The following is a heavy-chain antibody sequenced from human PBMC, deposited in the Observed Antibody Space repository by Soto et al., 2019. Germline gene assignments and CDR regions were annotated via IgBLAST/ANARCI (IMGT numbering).Heavy chain of an antibody. Sequence: SVKVSCKASGYTFPSYYMHWVRQAPGQGPEWMGGINPMLGVANFAQKFQDRVTITADESTTTAYMELSSLRSEDTAVYYCARGPAQFDPWGQGTLVTVSS. V-gene: IGHV1-69*10. D-gene: IGHD2-2*01. J-gene: IGHJ5*02. CDR3: ARGPAQFDP. CDR1: GYTFPSYY. CDR2: INPMLGVA.